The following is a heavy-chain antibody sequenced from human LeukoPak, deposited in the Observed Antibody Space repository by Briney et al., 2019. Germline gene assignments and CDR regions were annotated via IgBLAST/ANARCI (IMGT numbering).Heavy chain of an antibody. CDR2: IYYSGST. J-gene: IGHJ5*02. Sequence: SETLSLTCTVSGGSISSSSYYWGWIRQPPGKGLEWIGSIYYSGSTYYNPSLKSRVTISVDTSKNQFSLKLSSVTAADTAVYYCARQGAGITFGGVIVIGWFDPWGQGTLVTVSS. CDR3: ARQGAGITFGGVIVIGWFDP. D-gene: IGHD3-16*02. V-gene: IGHV4-39*01. CDR1: GGSISSSSYY.